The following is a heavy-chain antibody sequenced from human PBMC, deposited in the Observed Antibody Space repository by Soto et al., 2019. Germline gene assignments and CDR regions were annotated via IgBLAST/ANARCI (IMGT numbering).Heavy chain of an antibody. CDR1: GAGDTFSNYG. D-gene: IGHD1-1*01. CDR3: WRHDKTALPPLDS. V-gene: IGHV1-69*06. Sequence: QVHLVQSGAEVKSPGSAVKVSCKVSGAGDTFSNYGLNWMRQAPGQGLEWMGGTIHAFGTANYAQKFQGRVTITADTSPTTAYMELSSLRSDDTAVYYCWRHDKTALPPLDSWGQGTLVSVSS. CDR2: TIHAFGTA. J-gene: IGHJ4*02.